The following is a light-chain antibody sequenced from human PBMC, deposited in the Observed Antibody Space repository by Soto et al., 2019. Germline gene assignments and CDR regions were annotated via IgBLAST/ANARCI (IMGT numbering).Light chain of an antibody. V-gene: IGKV3-15*01. CDR1: QSIGGN. Sequence: EMVMTQSPATQSVSPGERASLSCRASQSIGGNLAWYQQKPGQAPRLLIYGASTRATGVPARFSGSGSWTDFTLTISSLQSEDFAIYYCQQYNNWPYTFGQGTKLEI. J-gene: IGKJ2*01. CDR2: GAS. CDR3: QQYNNWPYT.